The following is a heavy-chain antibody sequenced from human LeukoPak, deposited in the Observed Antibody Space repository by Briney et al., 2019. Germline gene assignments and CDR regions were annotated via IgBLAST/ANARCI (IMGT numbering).Heavy chain of an antibody. CDR1: GYTLTDYY. V-gene: IGHV1-2*02. Sequence: ASVKVSCKASGYTLTDYYLHWVRQAPGQGLKGMGWINPNSGATDYAQSFQARVTMTRDTSIGSGYMKLTGLESDDTAVYYCARGRRILGGPENAGDFFDYWGQGSLVTVSS. CDR3: ARGRRILGGPENAGDFFDY. CDR2: INPNSGAT. J-gene: IGHJ4*01. D-gene: IGHD3-16*01.